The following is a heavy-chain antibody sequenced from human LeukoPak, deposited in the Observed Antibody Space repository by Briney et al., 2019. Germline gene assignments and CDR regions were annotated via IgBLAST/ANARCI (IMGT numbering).Heavy chain of an antibody. V-gene: IGHV4-30-2*01. CDR3: AREGIRVAAADP. Sequence: TSQTLSLTCTVSGGSISSGGYYWSWIRQPPGKGLEWIGYIYHSGSTYYNPSLKSRVTISVDRSKNQFSLKLSSVTAADTAVYYCAREGIRVAAADPWGQGTLVTVSS. CDR2: IYHSGST. J-gene: IGHJ5*02. CDR1: GGSISSGGYY. D-gene: IGHD6-13*01.